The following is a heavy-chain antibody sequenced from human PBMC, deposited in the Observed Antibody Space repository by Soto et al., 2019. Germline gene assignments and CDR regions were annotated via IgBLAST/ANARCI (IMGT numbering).Heavy chain of an antibody. J-gene: IGHJ4*02. CDR1: GFTFSSYA. V-gene: IGHV3-23*01. D-gene: IGHD6-13*01. CDR2: ISGSGGST. CDR3: AKRRPYSSSWYEDY. Sequence: EVQLLESGGGLGQPGGSLRLSCAASGFTFSSYAMSWVRQAPGKGLEWVSAISGSGGSTYYADSVKGRFTISRDNSKNTLYLQMHSLRAEDTAVYYCAKRRPYSSSWYEDYWGQGTLVTVSS.